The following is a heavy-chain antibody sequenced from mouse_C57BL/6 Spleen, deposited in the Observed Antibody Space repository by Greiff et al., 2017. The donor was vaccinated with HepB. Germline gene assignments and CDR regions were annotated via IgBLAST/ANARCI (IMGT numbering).Heavy chain of an antibody. Sequence: EVMLVESGGDLVKPGGSLKLSCAASGFTFSSYGMSWVRQTPDKRLEWVATISSGGSYTYYPDSVKGRFTISRDNAKNTLYLQMSSLKSEDTAMYYCARQTDKGMDYWGQGTSVTVSS. J-gene: IGHJ4*01. V-gene: IGHV5-6*02. CDR3: ARQTDKGMDY. CDR2: ISSGGSYT. CDR1: GFTFSSYG.